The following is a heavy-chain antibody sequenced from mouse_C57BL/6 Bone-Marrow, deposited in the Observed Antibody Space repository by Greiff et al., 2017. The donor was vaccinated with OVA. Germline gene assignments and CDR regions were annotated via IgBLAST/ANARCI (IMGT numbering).Heavy chain of an antibody. V-gene: IGHV1-52*01. CDR2: IDPSDSET. CDR1: GYTFTSYW. CDR3: ARKRDGYLPFWYFDV. J-gene: IGHJ1*03. Sequence: QVQLQQPGAELVRPGSSVKLSCKASGYTFTSYWMHWVKQRPIQGLEWIGNIDPSDSETHYNQKFKDKATLTVDKSSSTAYMQLSSLTSEDSAVYYCARKRDGYLPFWYFDVWGTGTTVTVSS. D-gene: IGHD2-3*01.